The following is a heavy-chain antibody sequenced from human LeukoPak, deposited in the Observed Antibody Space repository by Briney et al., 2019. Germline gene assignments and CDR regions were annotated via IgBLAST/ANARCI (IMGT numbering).Heavy chain of an antibody. CDR1: GYTFTGYY. J-gene: IGHJ5*02. CDR2: INPNSGGT. D-gene: IGHD2-15*01. V-gene: IGHV1-2*06. CDR3: ARARNIVVVVAASWFDP. Sequence: ASVTVSCKASGYTFTGYYMHWVRQAPGQGLEWMGRINPNSGGTNYAQKFQGRVTMTRDTSISTAYMELSRLRSDDTAVYYCARARNIVVVVAASWFDPWGQGTLVTVSS.